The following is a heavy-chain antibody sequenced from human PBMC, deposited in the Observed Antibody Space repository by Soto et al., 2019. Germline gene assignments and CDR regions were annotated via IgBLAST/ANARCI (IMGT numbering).Heavy chain of an antibody. V-gene: IGHV1-18*01. CDR3: ARDSRRVAVAGLRGNYYYYGMDG. CDR1: GYTFTSYG. D-gene: IGHD6-19*01. CDR2: ISAYNGNT. J-gene: IGHJ6*02. Sequence: ASVKVSCKASGYTFTSYGISWVRQAPGQGLEWMGWISAYNGNTNYAQKLQGRVTMTTDTSTSTAYMELRSLRSDDTAVYYCARDSRRVAVAGLRGNYYYYGMDGWGQGTTVTVSS.